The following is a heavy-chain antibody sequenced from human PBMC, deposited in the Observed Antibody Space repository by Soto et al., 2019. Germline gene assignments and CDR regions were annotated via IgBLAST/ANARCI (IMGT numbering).Heavy chain of an antibody. Sequence: EVQLVESGGGLVQPGGSLRLSCAASGFTFSSYSMNWFRQAPGKGLEWVSYISSSSSYTNYADSVKGRFTISRDNAKNSLYLQMNRLRAEDTAVYYCARDGGGMYVWGQGTTVTVSS. D-gene: IGHD3-16*01. CDR2: ISSSSSYT. J-gene: IGHJ6*02. CDR1: GFTFSSYS. V-gene: IGHV3-48*04. CDR3: ARDGGGMYV.